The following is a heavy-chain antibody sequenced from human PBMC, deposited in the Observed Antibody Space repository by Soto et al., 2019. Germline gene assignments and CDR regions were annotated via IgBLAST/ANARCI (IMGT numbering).Heavy chain of an antibody. CDR2: ISSSSSTI. CDR1: GFTFSSYS. V-gene: IGHV3-48*02. J-gene: IGHJ4*02. D-gene: IGHD3-10*01. CDR3: ARDLRGYGSGRSYYFDY. Sequence: GGSLRLSCAAAGFTFSSYSMNWVRQAPGKGLEWVSYISSSSSTIYYADSVKGRFTISRDNAKNSLYLQMNSLRDEDTAVYYCARDLRGYGSGRSYYFDYWGQGTLVTVSS.